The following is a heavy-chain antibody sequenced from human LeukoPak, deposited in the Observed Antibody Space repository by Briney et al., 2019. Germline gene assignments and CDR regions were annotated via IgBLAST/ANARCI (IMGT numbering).Heavy chain of an antibody. J-gene: IGHJ4*02. CDR1: GGFSSFYY. Sequence: SETLSLTCTVSGGFSSFYYWTWIRQPPGKGLEWIGNIHTSGSTDYSPSLKSRVTMSIDTSKNQFSLRLSSVTAADTAVYYCARPGQSSWWVYFNYWGQGTLATVSS. V-gene: IGHV4-4*09. CDR2: IHTSGST. D-gene: IGHD2-15*01. CDR3: ARPGQSSWWVYFNY.